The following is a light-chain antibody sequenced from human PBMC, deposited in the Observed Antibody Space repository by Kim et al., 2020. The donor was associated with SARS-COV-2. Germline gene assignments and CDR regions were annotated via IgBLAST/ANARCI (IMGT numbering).Light chain of an antibody. J-gene: IGKJ2*01. V-gene: IGKV3-20*01. CDR3: QQYGSSPYT. CDR2: GAS. Sequence: LSPGERAGLSCRASQSVSSSYLAWYQQKPGQAPRLLIYGASSRATGNPDRFSGSGSGTDFTLTISRLEPEDFAVYYCQQYGSSPYTFGQGTKLEI. CDR1: QSVSSSY.